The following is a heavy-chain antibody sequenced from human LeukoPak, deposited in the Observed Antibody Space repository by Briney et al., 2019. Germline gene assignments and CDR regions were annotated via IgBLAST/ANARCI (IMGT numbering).Heavy chain of an antibody. V-gene: IGHV3-30*04. D-gene: IGHD3-10*01. CDR2: ISYDGSNK. J-gene: IGHJ6*03. CDR3: ARDPGGYMDV. CDR1: GFTFSSYA. Sequence: GGSLRLSCAPSGFTFSSYAMHWVRQAPGKGLEWVAVISYDGSNKYYADSVKGRFTISRDNSKNSLYLQMNSLRAEDTTVYYCARDPGGYMDVWGKGTTVTISS.